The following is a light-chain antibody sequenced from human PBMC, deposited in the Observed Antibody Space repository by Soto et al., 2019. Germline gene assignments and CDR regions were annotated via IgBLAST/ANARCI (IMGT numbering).Light chain of an antibody. J-gene: IGKJ4*01. V-gene: IGKV3-20*01. CDR3: QQHVSSPLT. CDR1: QSISGRY. Sequence: ETVLTQSPGTLSLSPGERASLSCRASQSISGRYLAWYQQKPGQAPSLLIYDASSRATGIPDRFSGSGSGTDFILTISRLEPEEFAVYYCQQHVSSPLTFGGGTKVEI. CDR2: DAS.